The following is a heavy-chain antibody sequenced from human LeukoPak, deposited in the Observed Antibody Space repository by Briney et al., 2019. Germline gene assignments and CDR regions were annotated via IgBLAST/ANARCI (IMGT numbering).Heavy chain of an antibody. V-gene: IGHV3-48*04. CDR1: GFTLSSYN. Sequence: GGSLRLSCAASGFTLSSYNMNWVRQAPGKGLEWVSYISSSSSTTYYADSVRGRFTISRDNAKSSLYLQMNSLRVEDTAVYYCARGVVMTVSNWYFDLWGRGTLVTVSS. CDR2: ISSSSSTT. J-gene: IGHJ2*01. D-gene: IGHD2-21*02. CDR3: ARGVVMTVSNWYFDL.